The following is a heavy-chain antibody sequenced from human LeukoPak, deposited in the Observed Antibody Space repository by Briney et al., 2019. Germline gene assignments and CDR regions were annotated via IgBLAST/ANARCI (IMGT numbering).Heavy chain of an antibody. CDR1: GFTFSSYA. CDR2: ISGSGGST. CDR3: ARDGNYWSSIFLVRYDY. V-gene: IGHV3-23*01. D-gene: IGHD2-2*01. J-gene: IGHJ4*02. Sequence: GGSLRLSCAASGFTFSSYAMTWVRQAPGKGLEWVSAISGSGGSTYNADFVKGRFTISRDNSKNTLYLQMNSLRAEDTAVYYCARDGNYWSSIFLVRYDYWGQGTLVTVSS.